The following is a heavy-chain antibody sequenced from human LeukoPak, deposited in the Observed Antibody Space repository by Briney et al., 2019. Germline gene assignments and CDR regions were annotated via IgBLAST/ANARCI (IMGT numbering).Heavy chain of an antibody. Sequence: GGSLRLSCAASGFTFSTYAMTWVRQAPGKGLEWVSTISGSGGSTYYADSVKGRFTISRDNSKNTLYLQMNSLRAEDTAVYYCAKGTGPQAGLPFDYWGQGTLVTVSS. CDR3: AKGTGPQAGLPFDY. V-gene: IGHV3-23*01. CDR1: GFTFSTYA. CDR2: ISGSGGST. D-gene: IGHD1-14*01. J-gene: IGHJ4*02.